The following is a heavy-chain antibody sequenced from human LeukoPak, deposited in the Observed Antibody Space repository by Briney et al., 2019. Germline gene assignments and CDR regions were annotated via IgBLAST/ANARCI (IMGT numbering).Heavy chain of an antibody. CDR2: INPSGGST. Sequence: GASVKVSCKASGYTFTSYYMHWVRQAPGQGLEWMGIINPSGGSTSYAQKFQGRVTMTRDTSTSTVYMELSSLRSEDTAVYSCARDAVAGHFDYWGQGTLVTVSS. D-gene: IGHD6-19*01. CDR3: ARDAVAGHFDY. V-gene: IGHV1-46*01. CDR1: GYTFTSYY. J-gene: IGHJ4*02.